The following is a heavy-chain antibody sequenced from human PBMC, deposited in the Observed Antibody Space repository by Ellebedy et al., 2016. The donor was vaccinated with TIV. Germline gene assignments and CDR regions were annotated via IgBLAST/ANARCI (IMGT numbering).Heavy chain of an antibody. CDR3: ARTVDTTLGSYYFDF. CDR2: LYPGDPLP. Sequence: GESLKISCKVSGYKFVDFWIGWVRHMPGKGLEWIAILYPGDPLPKYSPSFQGQVTISVDRSINTAYLQWSSLRASDTAMYYCARTVDTTLGSYYFDFWGQGTLVSVSS. CDR1: GYKFVDFW. J-gene: IGHJ4*02. D-gene: IGHD3-10*01. V-gene: IGHV5-51*01.